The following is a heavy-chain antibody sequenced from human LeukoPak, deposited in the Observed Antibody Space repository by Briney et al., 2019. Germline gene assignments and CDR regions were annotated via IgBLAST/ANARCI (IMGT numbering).Heavy chain of an antibody. V-gene: IGHV1-24*01. D-gene: IGHD3-10*01. J-gene: IGHJ4*02. CDR3: ATSGSYYRPPFDY. Sequence: ASVKVSCKVSGYTLTELSMHWVRQAPGKGLEWMRGFDPEDGETIYAQKFQGRVTMTEDTSTDTAYMELSSLRSEDTAVYYCATSGSYYRPPFDYWGQGTLVTVSS. CDR1: GYTLTELS. CDR2: FDPEDGET.